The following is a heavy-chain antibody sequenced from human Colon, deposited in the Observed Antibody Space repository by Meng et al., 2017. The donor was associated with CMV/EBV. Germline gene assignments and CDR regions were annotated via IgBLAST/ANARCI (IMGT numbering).Heavy chain of an antibody. CDR1: GGSISSSSYY. CDR2: IYYSGST. D-gene: IGHD2-2*01. V-gene: IGHV4-39*07. J-gene: IGHJ4*02. CDR3: ARADCSSTSCKGADY. Sequence: CTVSGGSISSSSYYWGWIRQPPGKGLEWIGSIYYSGSTYYNPSLKSRVTISVDTSKNQFSLYLQMNSLRAEDTALYYCARADCSSTSCKGADYWGQGTLVTVSS.